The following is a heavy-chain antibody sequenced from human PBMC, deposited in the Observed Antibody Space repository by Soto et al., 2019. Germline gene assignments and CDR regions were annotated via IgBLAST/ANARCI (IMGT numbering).Heavy chain of an antibody. Sequence: ASVKVSCKASGYTFTSYYMHWVRQAPGQGLEWMGIINPSGGSTSYAQKFQGRVTMTRDTSTSTVYMELSSLRSEDTAVYYCARDKGGYSGYEAYYFDYWGQGTLVTVSS. V-gene: IGHV1-46*01. J-gene: IGHJ4*02. CDR1: GYTFTSYY. CDR2: INPSGGST. D-gene: IGHD5-12*01. CDR3: ARDKGGYSGYEAYYFDY.